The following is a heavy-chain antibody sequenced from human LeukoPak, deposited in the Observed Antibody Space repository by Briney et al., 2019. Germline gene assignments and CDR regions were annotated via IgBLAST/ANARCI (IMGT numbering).Heavy chain of an antibody. Sequence: GGSLRLSCAASGFTFSSYWMHWVRRAPGKGLVWVSRINSDGSSTSYADSVKGRFTISRDNAKNTLYLQMNSLRAEDTAVYYCARDRGGRAVPAANFDYWGQGTLVTVSS. V-gene: IGHV3-74*01. J-gene: IGHJ4*02. CDR1: GFTFSSYW. CDR3: ARDRGGRAVPAANFDY. D-gene: IGHD2-2*01. CDR2: INSDGSST.